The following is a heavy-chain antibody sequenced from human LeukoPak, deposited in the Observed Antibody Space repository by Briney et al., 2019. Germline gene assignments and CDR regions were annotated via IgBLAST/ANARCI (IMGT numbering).Heavy chain of an antibody. D-gene: IGHD2/OR15-2a*01. Sequence: SETLSLTCSVSGGSISTSSYYWGWIRQPPGKGLEWIGSIYYSGSTYYNPSLKSRVTISVDMSKNQFSLKLSSVTAADTAVYYCAREGTTSRAFDIWGQGTMVTVSS. CDR3: AREGTTSRAFDI. J-gene: IGHJ3*02. CDR2: IYYSGST. V-gene: IGHV4-39*02. CDR1: GGSISTSSYY.